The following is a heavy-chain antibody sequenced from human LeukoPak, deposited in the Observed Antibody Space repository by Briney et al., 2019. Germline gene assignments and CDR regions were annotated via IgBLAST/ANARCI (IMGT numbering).Heavy chain of an antibody. CDR2: ITGSGTI. J-gene: IGHJ4*02. CDR3: AREGVPGDGDHFDY. D-gene: IGHD3-16*01. V-gene: IGHV3-48*03. Sequence: GGSLRLSCAASGFTFRTYEMNWIRQAPGKGLKWVSYITGSGTIYYADSVKGRFTISRDNARDSLYLQMNSLRAEDTAVYYCAREGVPGDGDHFDYWGQGTVVTVSS. CDR1: GFTFRTYE.